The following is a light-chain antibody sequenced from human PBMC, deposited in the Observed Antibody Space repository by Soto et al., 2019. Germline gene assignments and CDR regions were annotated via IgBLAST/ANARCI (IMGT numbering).Light chain of an antibody. V-gene: IGKV3-11*01. Sequence: EIVLTQSPATLSLSPGERATLSCRASQSVSSYLAWYQQKPGQATRLLIYDASNRATGIPARFSGSGSGIDFTLTIISLEPEDCAVYYCHQRSNWPPYTFGQGTKLEIK. J-gene: IGKJ2*01. CDR2: DAS. CDR3: HQRSNWPPYT. CDR1: QSVSSY.